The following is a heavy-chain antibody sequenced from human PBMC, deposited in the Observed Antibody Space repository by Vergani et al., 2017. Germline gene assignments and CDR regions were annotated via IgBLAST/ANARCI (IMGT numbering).Heavy chain of an antibody. J-gene: IGHJ3*02. V-gene: IGHV4-59*01. D-gene: IGHD6-19*01. CDR2: IYYSGIT. Sequence: QVQLQESGPGLVKPSETLSLTCTVSGGSISSYYWSWIRQPPGKGLEWIGYIYYSGITNYNPSLKSRVTISVDTSKNQFSLKLSSVTAADTAVYYCARVEGSGWSRGDAFDIWGQGTMVTVSS. CDR3: ARVEGSGWSRGDAFDI. CDR1: GGSISSYY.